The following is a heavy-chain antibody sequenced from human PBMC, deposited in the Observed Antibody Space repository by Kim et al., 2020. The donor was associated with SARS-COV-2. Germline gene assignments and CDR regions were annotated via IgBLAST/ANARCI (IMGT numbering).Heavy chain of an antibody. CDR2: ISYDGSNK. V-gene: IGHV3-30*18. CDR1: GFTFSSYG. CDR3: AKETRYCSGGSCSLFWFDP. D-gene: IGHD2-15*01. J-gene: IGHJ5*02. Sequence: GGSLRLSCAASGFTFSSYGMHWVRQAPGKGLEWVAVISYDGSNKYYADSVKGRFTISRDNSKNTLYLQMNSLRAEDTAVYYCAKETRYCSGGSCSLFWFDPWVQGTLVTVSS.